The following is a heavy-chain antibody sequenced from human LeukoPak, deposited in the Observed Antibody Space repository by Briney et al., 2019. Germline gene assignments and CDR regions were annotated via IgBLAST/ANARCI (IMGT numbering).Heavy chain of an antibody. CDR2: ISAYNGNT. Sequence: ASVKVSCKASGYTFSSYGISWVRQTPGQGLEWMGWISAYNGNTNYAQMVQGRVTMTTDTSTSTAYMEVRSLRSDDTAMYYCARDVGDIVTIPAAISVPWGQGTLVTVSS. J-gene: IGHJ5*02. D-gene: IGHD2-2*01. CDR3: ARDVGDIVTIPAAISVP. V-gene: IGHV1-18*01. CDR1: GYTFSSYG.